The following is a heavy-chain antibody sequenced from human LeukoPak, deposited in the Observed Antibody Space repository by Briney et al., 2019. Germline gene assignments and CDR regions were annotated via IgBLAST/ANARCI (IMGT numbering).Heavy chain of an antibody. Sequence: SETLSLTCAVSGGSISSGGYSWSWIRQPPGKGLEWIGYIYHSGSTYYNPSLKSRVTISVDRSKNQFSLKLSSVTAADTAVYYYARVGGYSYGSFDYWGQGTLVTVSS. J-gene: IGHJ4*02. V-gene: IGHV4-30-2*01. CDR2: IYHSGST. CDR1: GGSISSGGYS. D-gene: IGHD5-18*01. CDR3: ARVGGYSYGSFDY.